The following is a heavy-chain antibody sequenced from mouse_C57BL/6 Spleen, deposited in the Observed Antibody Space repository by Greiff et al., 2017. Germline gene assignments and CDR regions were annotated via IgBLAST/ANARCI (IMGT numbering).Heavy chain of an antibody. Sequence: QVQLQQPGAELVRPGSSVKLSCTASGYTFTSYWMHWVKQRPIQGLEWIGNIDPSDSETHYNQKFKDKATLTVDKSSSTAYMQLSSLTSEDSAVYYGAKSGDDGSYGRDYWGQGTTLTVSS. D-gene: IGHD2-3*01. CDR3: AKSGDDGSYGRDY. J-gene: IGHJ2*01. CDR2: IDPSDSET. V-gene: IGHV1-52*01. CDR1: GYTFTSYW.